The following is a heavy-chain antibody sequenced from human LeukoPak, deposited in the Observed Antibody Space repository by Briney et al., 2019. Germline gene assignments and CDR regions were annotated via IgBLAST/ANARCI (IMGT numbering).Heavy chain of an antibody. CDR1: GFSFSASA. V-gene: IGHV3-30*02. CDR2: IWLDGNNE. Sequence: PGGSLRLSCAASGFSFSASAFHWVRQAPGKGLEWVAFIWLDGNNEYADSVRGRFTISRDNSKNTLYLQINSLRSDDTAVYYCARDGGRWDLDFWGQGTLVTVSS. J-gene: IGHJ4*02. CDR3: ARDGGRWDLDF. D-gene: IGHD2-15*01.